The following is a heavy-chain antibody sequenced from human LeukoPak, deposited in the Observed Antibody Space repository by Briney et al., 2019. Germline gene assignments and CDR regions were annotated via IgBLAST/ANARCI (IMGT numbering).Heavy chain of an antibody. J-gene: IGHJ4*02. V-gene: IGHV3-53*05. CDR2: IYSGGST. D-gene: IGHD6-19*01. CDR3: VKEQSSGGYRVADY. Sequence: GGSLRLSCAASGFTVSSNYMSWVRQAPGKGLEWVSVIYSGGSTYYADSVKGRFTISRDSSKNTVHLQMNSLRVEDTAVYYCVKEQSSGGYRVADYWGQGTLVTVSS. CDR1: GFTVSSNY.